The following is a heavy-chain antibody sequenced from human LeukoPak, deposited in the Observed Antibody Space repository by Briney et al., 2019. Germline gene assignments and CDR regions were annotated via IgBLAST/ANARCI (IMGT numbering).Heavy chain of an antibody. CDR2: INPNSGGT. D-gene: IGHD2-2*01. CDR3: ARGIRYCSSTSCYGIDY. J-gene: IGHJ4*02. Sequence: ASVKVSCKASGYTFTGYYMHWVRQAPGQVLEWMGWINPNSGGTNYAQKFQGRVTMTRDTSISTAYMELSRLRSDDTAVYYCARGIRYCSSTSCYGIDYWGQGTLVTVSS. CDR1: GYTFTGYY. V-gene: IGHV1-2*02.